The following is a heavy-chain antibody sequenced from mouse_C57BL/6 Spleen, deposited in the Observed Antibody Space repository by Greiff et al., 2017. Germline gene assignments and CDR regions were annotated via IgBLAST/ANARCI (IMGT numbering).Heavy chain of an antibody. CDR3: ASHDYFDY. CDR1: GFTFSSYG. V-gene: IGHV5-6*01. CDR2: ISSGGSYT. J-gene: IGHJ2*01. Sequence: EVHLVESGGDLVKPGGSLKLSCAASGFTFSSYGMSWVRQTPDKRLEWVATISSGGSYTYYPDSVKGRFTISRDNAKNTLYLQMSSLKSEDTAMYYCASHDYFDYWGQGTTLTVSS.